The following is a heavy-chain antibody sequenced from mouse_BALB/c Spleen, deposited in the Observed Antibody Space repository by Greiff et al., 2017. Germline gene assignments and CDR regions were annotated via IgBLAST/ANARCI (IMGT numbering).Heavy chain of an antibody. CDR1: GFTFTDYY. D-gene: IGHD1-1*01. Sequence: VQRVESGGGLVQPGGSLRLSCATSGFTFTDYYMSWVRQPPGKALEWLGFIRNKANGYTTEYSASVKGRFTISRDNSQSILYLQMNTLRAEDSATYYCARDYYGSSYGFAYWGQGTLVTVSA. CDR3: ARDYYGSSYGFAY. CDR2: IRNKANGYTT. V-gene: IGHV7-3*02. J-gene: IGHJ3*01.